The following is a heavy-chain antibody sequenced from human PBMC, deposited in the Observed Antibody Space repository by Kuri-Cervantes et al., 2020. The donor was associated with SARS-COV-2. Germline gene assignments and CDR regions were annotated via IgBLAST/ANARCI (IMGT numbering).Heavy chain of an antibody. D-gene: IGHD3-3*01. CDR1: GGSISSGGYY. CDR2: IYHSGST. CDR3: ARDAGIFGVVTRNDAFDI. V-gene: IGHV4-30-2*01. Sequence: SETLSLTCTVSGGSISSGGYYWSWIRQPPGKGLEWIGYIYHSGSTYYNPSLKSRVTISVDRSKNQFSLKLSSVTAADTAVYYCARDAGIFGVVTRNDAFDIWGQGTMVTVSS. J-gene: IGHJ3*02.